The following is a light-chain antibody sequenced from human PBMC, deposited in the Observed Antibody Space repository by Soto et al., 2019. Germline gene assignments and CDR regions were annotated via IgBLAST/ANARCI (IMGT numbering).Light chain of an antibody. CDR1: QIVSSN. Sequence: EIVMTQSPATLSVSPGERATLSCRASQIVSSNLAGYQQKHGQAPRLLIYGASTRAPGIPARFSGSGSGTEFTLTFSNMHSEDFAVYYCQQYTNWPPLPLGGGTKVDIK. CDR2: GAS. CDR3: QQYTNWPPLP. J-gene: IGKJ4*02. V-gene: IGKV3-15*01.